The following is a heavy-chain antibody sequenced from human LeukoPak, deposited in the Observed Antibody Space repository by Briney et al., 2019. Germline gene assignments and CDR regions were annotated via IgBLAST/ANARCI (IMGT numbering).Heavy chain of an antibody. CDR2: INPSGGST. Sequence: ASVKVSCKASGYTFTSYYMHWVRQAPGQGLEWMGIINPSGGSTSYAQKFQGRVTMTEDTSTDTAYMELSSLRSEDTAVYYCATGSLRYFDWPVWGKGTTVTVSS. J-gene: IGHJ6*04. CDR1: GYTFTSYY. V-gene: IGHV1-46*01. CDR3: ATGSLRYFDWPV. D-gene: IGHD3-9*01.